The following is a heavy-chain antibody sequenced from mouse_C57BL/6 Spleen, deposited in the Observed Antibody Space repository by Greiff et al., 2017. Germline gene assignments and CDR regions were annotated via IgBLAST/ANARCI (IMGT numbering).Heavy chain of an antibody. CDR3: ARGDWDGTFDY. CDR1: GFTFSDYG. Sequence: EVKLMESGGGLVKPGGSLKLSCAASGFTFSDYGMHWVRQAPEKGLEWVAYISSGSSTIYHADTVKGRFTIGRDYSKDTLFLRMTSLGCEETAMYYCARGDWDGTFDYWGQGTTLTVSS. CDR2: ISSGSSTI. J-gene: IGHJ2*01. D-gene: IGHD4-1*01. V-gene: IGHV5-17*01.